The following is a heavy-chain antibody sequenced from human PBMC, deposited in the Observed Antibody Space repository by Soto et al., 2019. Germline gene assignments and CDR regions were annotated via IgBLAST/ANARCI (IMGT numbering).Heavy chain of an antibody. Sequence: EVQLVESGGGLIQPGGSLRLSCAASGLSVSTQYMSWVRQAPGKGLEWVSVIYRGGNTYYADSVKGRFTISRDNSKNMLYLQVNSLRAEDTAVYYCASHPASVYAVGATTSYYGMDVWGQGTTVTVSS. D-gene: IGHD2-21*02. CDR3: ASHPASVYAVGATTSYYGMDV. CDR2: IYRGGNT. V-gene: IGHV3-53*01. CDR1: GLSVSTQY. J-gene: IGHJ6*02.